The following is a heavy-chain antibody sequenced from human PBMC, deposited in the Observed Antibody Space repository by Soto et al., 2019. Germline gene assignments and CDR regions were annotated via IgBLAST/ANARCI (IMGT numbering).Heavy chain of an antibody. J-gene: IGHJ4*02. CDR1: GGSISSSSYY. CDR3: ASSYGDYLSY. V-gene: IGHV4-39*01. CDR2: IYYSGNT. D-gene: IGHD4-17*01. Sequence: PSETLSLTCTVSGGSISSSSYYWGWIRQPPGKGLEWIGSIYYSGNTYYNPSLKSRVTISVDTSKNQFSLKLSSVTAADTAVYYCASSYGDYLSYWGQGTLVTVS.